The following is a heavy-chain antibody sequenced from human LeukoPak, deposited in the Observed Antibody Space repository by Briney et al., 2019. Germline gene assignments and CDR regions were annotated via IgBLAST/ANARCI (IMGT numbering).Heavy chain of an antibody. V-gene: IGHV1-69*06. CDR2: IIPMSDKT. CDR1: GGTFNNFI. J-gene: IGHJ5*02. CDR3: ALRPSFGGVIVGDNWFDP. D-gene: IGHD3-16*02. Sequence: SVKVSCKASGGTFNNFIFVWVRRAPGQGLEWMGGIIPMSDKTNFAQKFQDRLSITADKSTYTTYMELRSLTSEDTAVYYCALRPSFGGVIVGDNWFDPWGQGTLVTVSS.